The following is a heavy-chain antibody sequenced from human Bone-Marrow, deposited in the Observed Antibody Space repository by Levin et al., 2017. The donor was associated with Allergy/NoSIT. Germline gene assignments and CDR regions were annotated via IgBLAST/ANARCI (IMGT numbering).Heavy chain of an antibody. Sequence: GGSLRLSCAASGFTFSNAWMNWVRQAPGKGLEWVGRIKSKTDGGTTDYAAPVKGRFTISRDDSKNTLYLQMNSLKTEDTAVYYCTTDLGSSSSFYYYYGMDVWGQGTTVTVSS. CDR3: TTDLGSSSSFYYYYGMDV. V-gene: IGHV3-15*07. D-gene: IGHD6-6*01. CDR1: GFTFSNAW. J-gene: IGHJ6*02. CDR2: IKSKTDGGTT.